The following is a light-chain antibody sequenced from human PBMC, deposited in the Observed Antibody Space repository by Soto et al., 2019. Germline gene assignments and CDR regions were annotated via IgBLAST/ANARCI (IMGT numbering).Light chain of an antibody. CDR3: SSYTSSRAYV. J-gene: IGLJ1*01. V-gene: IGLV2-14*01. CDR1: SSDVGGYNY. CDR2: DVS. Sequence: QSVLTQPASVSGSPGQSITISCTGTSSDVGGYNYFSWYQQHPGKAPKLMIYDVSNRPSGVSNRFSGSKSGNTASLTISGLQAEDEADYYCSSYTSSRAYVFGTGTKVTVL.